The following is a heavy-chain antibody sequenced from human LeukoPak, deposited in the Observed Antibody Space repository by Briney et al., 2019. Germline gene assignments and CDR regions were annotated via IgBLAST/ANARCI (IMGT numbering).Heavy chain of an antibody. Sequence: SQTLSLTCTVSGGSISSGDYYWSWLRQPPGTGLEWIGYIYYSGSTYYNPSLKSRVTISVDTSKNQFSLKLSSVTAADTAVYYCARVSREDTAMVNYFDYWGQGTLVTVSS. CDR2: IYYSGST. V-gene: IGHV4-30-4*08. J-gene: IGHJ4*02. CDR1: GGSISSGDYY. D-gene: IGHD5-18*01. CDR3: ARVSREDTAMVNYFDY.